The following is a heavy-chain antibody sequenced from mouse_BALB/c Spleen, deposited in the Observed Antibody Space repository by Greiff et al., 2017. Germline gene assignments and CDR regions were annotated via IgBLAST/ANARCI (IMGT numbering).Heavy chain of an antibody. D-gene: IGHD3-2*01. CDR3: NARQLGLRRDY. CDR1: GFTFKDYI. Sequence: DVKLVESGAELVRSGASVKFSCTASGFTFKDYIMNWVKQRPEQGLEWIGWIDPENGDTEYAPKFQGKATMTADTSSNTAYLRLSSLTSEETAVYYYNARQLGLRRDYWGQGTSVTVSS. CDR2: IDPENGDT. J-gene: IGHJ4*01. V-gene: IGHV14-4*02.